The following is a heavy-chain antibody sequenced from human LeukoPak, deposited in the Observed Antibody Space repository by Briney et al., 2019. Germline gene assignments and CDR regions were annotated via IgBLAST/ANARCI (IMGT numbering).Heavy chain of an antibody. CDR2: IYYSGST. CDR1: GGPISSSSYY. CDR3: ADAMYSSSWFDAFDI. D-gene: IGHD6-13*01. J-gene: IGHJ3*02. V-gene: IGHV4-39*07. Sequence: SETLSLTCTVSGGPISSSSYYWGWIRQPPGKGLEWIGSIYYSGSTYYNPSLKSRVTISVDTSKNQFSLKLSSVTAADTAVYYCADAMYSSSWFDAFDIWGQGTMVTVSS.